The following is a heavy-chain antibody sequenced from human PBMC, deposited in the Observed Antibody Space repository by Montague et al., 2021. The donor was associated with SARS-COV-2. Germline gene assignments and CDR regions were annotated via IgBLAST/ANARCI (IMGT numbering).Heavy chain of an antibody. J-gene: IGHJ3*02. CDR2: IYYSGTT. CDR1: GGPISSYY. CDR3: ARDQAAKISFKGAFDI. Sequence: SETLSLTCTVSGGPISSYYWNWIRETPGKGLEWVGYIYYSGTTNXNPSLKSRVTISLDTPKNQFSLNLNSVTAADTAIYYCARDQAAKISFKGAFDIWGQGRMVTVSS. D-gene: IGHD3-3*01. V-gene: IGHV4-59*01.